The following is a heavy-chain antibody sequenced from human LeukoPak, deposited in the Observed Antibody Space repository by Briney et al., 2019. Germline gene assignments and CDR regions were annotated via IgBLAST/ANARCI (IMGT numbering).Heavy chain of an antibody. CDR2: IKQDGSEK. CDR1: GCTFSSYW. V-gene: IGHV3-7*03. Sequence: GGSLRLSCAASGCTFSSYWMSWVRQAPGKGLEWVANIKQDGSEKYYVDSVKGRFTISRDNAKNSLYLQMNSLRAEDTAVYYCARGVDSLRYFDWFLYYFDYWGQGTLVTVSS. D-gene: IGHD3-9*01. J-gene: IGHJ4*02. CDR3: ARGVDSLRYFDWFLYYFDY.